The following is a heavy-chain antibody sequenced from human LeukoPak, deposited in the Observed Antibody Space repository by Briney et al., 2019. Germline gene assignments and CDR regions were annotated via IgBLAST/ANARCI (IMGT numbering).Heavy chain of an antibody. V-gene: IGHV4-39*07. CDR2: IYYSGST. CDR3: ARQYDSVEQLYYYYYYMDV. J-gene: IGHJ6*03. Sequence: PSETLSLTCTVSGGSISSSSYYWGWIRQPPGKGLEWIGSIYYSGSTYYNPSLKSRVTISVDTSKNQFSLKLSSVTAADTAVYYCARQYDSVEQLYYYYYYMDVWGKGTTVTVSS. CDR1: GGSISSSSYY. D-gene: IGHD3-3*01.